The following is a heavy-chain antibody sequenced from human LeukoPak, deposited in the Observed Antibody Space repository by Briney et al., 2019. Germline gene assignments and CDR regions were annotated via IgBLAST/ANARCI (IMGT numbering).Heavy chain of an antibody. D-gene: IGHD6-19*01. CDR2: ISSSSSAI. V-gene: IGHV3-48*01. Sequence: GGSLRLSCEASGSRFSASSMNWVRQAPGKGLGWISYISSSSSAIYYADSVKGRFTISRDNSKNTLYLQMNSLRAEDTAVYYCARRSGIAVAGAFDYWGQGALVTVSS. CDR1: GSRFSASS. J-gene: IGHJ4*02. CDR3: ARRSGIAVAGAFDY.